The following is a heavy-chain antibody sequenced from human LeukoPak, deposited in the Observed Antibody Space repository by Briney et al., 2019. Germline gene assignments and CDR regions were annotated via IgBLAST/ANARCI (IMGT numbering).Heavy chain of an antibody. Sequence: GSLRLSCAASGFTFISSWMTWVRQAPGKGLEWVGRIRSTPDGGATDYAAPVKGRFTISRDDSKNTLYLQMSSLRTEDTAVYYCATDLHFGYCTATSCANYWGQGALVTVSS. CDR3: ATDLHFGYCTATSCANY. J-gene: IGHJ4*02. D-gene: IGHD2-2*03. V-gene: IGHV3-15*01. CDR1: GFTFISSW. CDR2: IRSTPDGGAT.